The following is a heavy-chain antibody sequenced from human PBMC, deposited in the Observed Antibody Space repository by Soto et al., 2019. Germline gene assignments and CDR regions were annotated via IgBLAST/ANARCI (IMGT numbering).Heavy chain of an antibody. D-gene: IGHD2-8*01. J-gene: IGHJ4*02. V-gene: IGHV3-48*02. CDR2: ISSSSSTI. CDR3: AREALGIWYDFDY. Sequence: VQLVESGGGLVQPGGFRRLSCAASGFTFSSYSMNWVRQAPGKGLEWVSYISSSSSTIYYADSVKGRFTISRDNAKNSLYLQMNSLRDEDTAVYYCAREALGIWYDFDYWGQGTLVTVSS. CDR1: GFTFSSYS.